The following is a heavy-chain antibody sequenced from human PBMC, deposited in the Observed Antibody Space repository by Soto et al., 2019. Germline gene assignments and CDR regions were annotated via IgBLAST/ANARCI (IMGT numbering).Heavy chain of an antibody. D-gene: IGHD5-18*01. V-gene: IGHV3-15*07. J-gene: IGHJ4*02. CDR1: GFTFSTAW. CDR2: IKSKTDGGTT. Sequence: VGSLRLSCAASGFTFSTAWMNWVRQAPGKGLEWVGRIKSKTDGGTTDYAAPVKGRFTISRDDSKNTLYLQMNSLKTEDTAVYYCTTDPTAMVTSGPHWGQGTLVTVSS. CDR3: TTDPTAMVTSGPH.